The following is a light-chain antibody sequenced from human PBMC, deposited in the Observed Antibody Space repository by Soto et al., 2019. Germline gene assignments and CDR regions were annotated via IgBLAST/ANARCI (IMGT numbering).Light chain of an antibody. Sequence: EIVMTQSPATLSVSPGERVTLSCGASQGVGSNLAWYQQKPGQAPRLLIYGASTRATGIPARFSGSGSGTEFTLTISSLQSEDFAVYYCQQYNNWPPLTFGGGTKVEIK. J-gene: IGKJ4*01. CDR1: QGVGSN. CDR2: GAS. V-gene: IGKV3-15*01. CDR3: QQYNNWPPLT.